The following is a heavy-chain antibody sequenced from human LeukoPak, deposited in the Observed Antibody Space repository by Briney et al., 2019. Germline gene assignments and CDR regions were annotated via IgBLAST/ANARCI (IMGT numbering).Heavy chain of an antibody. V-gene: IGHV1-58*02. J-gene: IGHJ3*02. CDR1: GFTFTSSA. CDR2: IVVGSGNT. D-gene: IGHD6-19*01. CDR3: AAAYSSGWSGGDAFDI. Sequence: GASVKVSCKASGFTFTSSAMQWVEQALGQRLEGIGWIVVGSGNTNYAQKFQERVTITRDMSTSTAYMELSSLRSEDTAAYYCAAAYSSGWSGGDAFDIWGQGTMVTVSS.